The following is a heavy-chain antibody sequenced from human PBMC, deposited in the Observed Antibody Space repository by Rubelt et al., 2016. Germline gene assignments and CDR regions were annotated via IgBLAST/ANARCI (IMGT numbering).Heavy chain of an antibody. Sequence: GSTNYNPSLKSRVTISVDTSKNQFSLKLSSVTAADTAVYYWAREVYCGGDCYSEDAFDIWGQGTMVTVSS. D-gene: IGHD2-21*02. CDR3: AREVYCGGDCYSEDAFDI. J-gene: IGHJ3*02. CDR2: GST. V-gene: IGHV4-59*01.